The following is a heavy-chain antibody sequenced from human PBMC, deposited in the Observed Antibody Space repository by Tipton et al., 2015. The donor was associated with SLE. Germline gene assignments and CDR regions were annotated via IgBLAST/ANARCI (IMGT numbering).Heavy chain of an antibody. CDR1: GGSISSGSYY. D-gene: IGHD5-18*01. CDR3: ARDGYSYGYHY. Sequence: TLSLTCTVSGGSISSGSYYWSWIRQPAGKGLEWIGYIYTSGSTNYNPSLKSRVTISVDTSKNQFSLKLSSVTAADTAVYYCARDGYSYGYHYWGQGTLVTVSS. CDR2: IYTSGST. V-gene: IGHV4-61*09. J-gene: IGHJ4*02.